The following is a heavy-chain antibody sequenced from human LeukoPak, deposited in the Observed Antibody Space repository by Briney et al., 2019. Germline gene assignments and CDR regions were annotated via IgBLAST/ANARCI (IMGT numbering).Heavy chain of an antibody. Sequence: GGSLRLSCAASGFTFSDYYMSWIRQAPGKGLEWVSYISSSGSTIYYADSVKGRFTISRDNAKNSLYLQMNSLGAEDTAVYYCARSYCSRTSFKKGSYYYYMDVWGKGTTVTVSS. V-gene: IGHV3-11*04. J-gene: IGHJ6*03. D-gene: IGHD2-2*01. CDR1: GFTFSDYY. CDR2: ISSSGSTI. CDR3: ARSYCSRTSFKKGSYYYYMDV.